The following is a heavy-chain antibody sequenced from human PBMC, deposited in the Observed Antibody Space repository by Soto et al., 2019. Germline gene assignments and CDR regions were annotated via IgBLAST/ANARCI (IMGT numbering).Heavy chain of an antibody. Sequence: GASVKVSCKASGGTFSSYTISWVRQAPGQGLEWMGRIIPILGIANYAQKFQGRVTITADKSTSTAYMELSSLRSEDTAVDYCAPSRPRTAGPAYWGKGTLVPVSS. J-gene: IGHJ4*02. V-gene: IGHV1-69*02. CDR2: IIPILGIA. D-gene: IGHD1-1*01. CDR3: APSRPRTAGPAY. CDR1: GGTFSSYT.